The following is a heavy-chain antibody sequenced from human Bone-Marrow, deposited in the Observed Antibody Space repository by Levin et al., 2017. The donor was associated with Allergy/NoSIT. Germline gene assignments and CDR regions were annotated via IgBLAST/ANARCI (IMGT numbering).Heavy chain of an antibody. CDR2: ITDSGGRT. CDR1: GFTFSTYA. CDR3: AKIYSSGTYYNYFDY. Sequence: PGGSLRLSCAASGFTFSTYAMSWVRQAPGKGLEWVSLITDSGGRTHYADSVTGRFTISRDNSKNTLYLQMNSLRAEDTAVYYCAKIYSSGTYYNYFDYWGQGTLVTVSS. D-gene: IGHD3-10*01. V-gene: IGHV3-23*01. J-gene: IGHJ4*02.